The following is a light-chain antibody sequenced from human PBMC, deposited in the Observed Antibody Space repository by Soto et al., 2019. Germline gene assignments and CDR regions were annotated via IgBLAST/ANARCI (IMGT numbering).Light chain of an antibody. CDR3: QSYDSNLIVV. Sequence: QYVLTQPPSVSGAPGQRVTISCTGSSSNIGTGYDVHWYQQLPGTAPKLLIYGNSNRPSGVPDRFSGSKSGTSASLAITGLQAEDEADYYCQSYDSNLIVVFGGGTKVTVL. CDR1: SSNIGTGYD. V-gene: IGLV1-40*01. J-gene: IGLJ2*01. CDR2: GNS.